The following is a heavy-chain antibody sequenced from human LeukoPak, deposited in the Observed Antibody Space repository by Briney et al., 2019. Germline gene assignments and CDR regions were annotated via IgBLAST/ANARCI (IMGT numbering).Heavy chain of an antibody. D-gene: IGHD4-23*01. Sequence: PSETLSLTCAVYGGSFSGYYWSWIRQPPGKGLEWIGEINHSGSTNYNPSLKSRVTISVDTSKNQFSLKLSSVTAADTAVYYCARERTTVVTRKRGRYNWFDPWGQGTLVTVSS. CDR1: GGSFSGYY. J-gene: IGHJ5*02. CDR3: ARERTTVVTRKRGRYNWFDP. V-gene: IGHV4-34*01. CDR2: INHSGST.